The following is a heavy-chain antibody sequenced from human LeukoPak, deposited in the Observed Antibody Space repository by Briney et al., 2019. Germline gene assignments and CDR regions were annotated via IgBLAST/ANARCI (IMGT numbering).Heavy chain of an antibody. CDR2: LSGSGSS. CDR1: GGSIYNYY. D-gene: IGHD2-21*02. CDR3: ARHFFGGYFFP. V-gene: IGHV4-59*08. Sequence: LETLSLTCTFSGGSIYNYYCSWIRQPPGKGLEWIGSLSGSGSSNYNPALKSRVAISVDTSKNQFSLRLNSVTAADTAVYYCARHFFGGYFFPWGQGTLVTVSS. J-gene: IGHJ5*02.